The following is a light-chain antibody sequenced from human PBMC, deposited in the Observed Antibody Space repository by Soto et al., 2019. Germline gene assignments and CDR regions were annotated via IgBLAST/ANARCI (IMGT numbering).Light chain of an antibody. CDR2: AAS. CDR3: QQSSNSPMYT. Sequence: DIQMTQSPSSLSASVGDRVTITCRASQSIASYLNWFQQKPGKAPRLLIYAASSLQSGVPSRVSGSGSGTDFTLTISSLQPEDFATYYCQQSSNSPMYTFGQGTKLYIK. V-gene: IGKV1-39*01. CDR1: QSIASY. J-gene: IGKJ2*01.